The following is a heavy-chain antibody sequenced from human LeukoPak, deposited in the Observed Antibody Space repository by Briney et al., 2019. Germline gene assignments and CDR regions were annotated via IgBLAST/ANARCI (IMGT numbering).Heavy chain of an antibody. Sequence: GGSLRLSCAASGFTFDDSVMSWVRQAPGKGLEWVSGINWNGGSTGYADSVKGRFTISRDNAKNSLYLQMNSLRAEDTAVYYCARATDIDISSSWYVPISPPFDYWGQGTLVTVSS. D-gene: IGHD6-13*01. CDR1: GFTFDDSV. CDR2: INWNGGST. V-gene: IGHV3-20*04. CDR3: ARATDIDISSSWYVPISPPFDY. J-gene: IGHJ4*02.